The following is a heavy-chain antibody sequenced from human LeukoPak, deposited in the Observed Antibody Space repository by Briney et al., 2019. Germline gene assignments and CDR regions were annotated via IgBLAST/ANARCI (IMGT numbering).Heavy chain of an antibody. CDR2: ISSSGSTI. Sequence: GGSLRLSCAAAGFTFSDYYMSWSRQAPGKGLEWVSYISSSGSTIYYADPVKGRFTFSRDNAKNSLYLQMNSLRAEDTAVYYCARGLWLGPQSYFAYWREGNLVTVSS. V-gene: IGHV3-11*04. CDR3: ARGLWLGPQSYFAY. D-gene: IGHD6-19*01. CDR1: GFTFSDYY. J-gene: IGHJ4*02.